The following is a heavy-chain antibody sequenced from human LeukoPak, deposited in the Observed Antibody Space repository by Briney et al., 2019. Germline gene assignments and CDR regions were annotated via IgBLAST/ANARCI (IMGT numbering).Heavy chain of an antibody. J-gene: IGHJ4*02. CDR1: GFIFSDYA. D-gene: IGHD3-10*01. V-gene: IGHV3-23*01. CDR2: ISGSDSST. Sequence: QPGGSLRFSCAASGFIFSDYAMTWVRQAPGKGLEWVSGISGSDSSTYYADSVRGRFTISRDNSKNTVYLQMNSLRADDTAVYYCAKQGGSRTYHKAWGYWGQGTLVTVSS. CDR3: AKQGGSRTYHKAWGY.